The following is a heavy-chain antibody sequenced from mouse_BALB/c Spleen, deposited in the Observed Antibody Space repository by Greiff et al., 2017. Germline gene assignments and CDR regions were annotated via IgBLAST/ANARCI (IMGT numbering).Heavy chain of an antibody. J-gene: IGHJ3*01. D-gene: IGHD1-1*02. CDR2: ISYSGST. CDR3: AKGKRGSPFAY. CDR1: GYSITSDYA. V-gene: IGHV3-2*02. Sequence: EVKLVESGPGLVKPSQSLSLTCTVTGYSITSDYALNWIRQFPGNKLEWMGYISYSGSTSYNPSLKSRISITRDTSKNQFFLQLNSVTTEDTATYYCAKGKRGSPFAYWGQGTLVTVSA.